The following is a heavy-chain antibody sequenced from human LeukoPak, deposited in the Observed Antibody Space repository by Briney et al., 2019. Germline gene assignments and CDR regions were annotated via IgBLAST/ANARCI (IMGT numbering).Heavy chain of an antibody. V-gene: IGHV1-2*02. D-gene: IGHD1-26*01. J-gene: IGHJ4*02. CDR1: GYTLTELS. CDR3: ARAKSEWELPRDY. Sequence: ASVKVSCKVSGYTLTELSMHWVRQAPGQGLEWMGWINPNSGGTNYAQKFQGRVTMTRDTSISTAYMELSRLRSDDTAVYYCARAKSEWELPRDYWGQGTLVTVSS. CDR2: INPNSGGT.